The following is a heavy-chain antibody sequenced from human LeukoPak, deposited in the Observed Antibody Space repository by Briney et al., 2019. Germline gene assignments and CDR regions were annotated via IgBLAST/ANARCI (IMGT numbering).Heavy chain of an antibody. V-gene: IGHV3-23*01. CDR1: GFTFSSYS. CDR3: ARDEWYCSSTSCYAPHYYYGMDV. Sequence: GGSLRLSCAASGFTFSSYSMNWVRQAPGKGLEWVSAISGSGGSTYYADSVKGRFTISRDNSKNTLYLQMNSLRAEDTAVYYCARDEWYCSSTSCYAPHYYYGMDVWGQGTTVTVSS. CDR2: ISGSGGST. D-gene: IGHD2-2*01. J-gene: IGHJ6*02.